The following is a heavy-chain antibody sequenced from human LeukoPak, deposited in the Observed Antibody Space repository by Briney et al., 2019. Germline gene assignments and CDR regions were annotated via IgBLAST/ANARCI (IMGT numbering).Heavy chain of an antibody. V-gene: IGHV4-4*09. Sequence: SETLSLTCTVSGGSISSYYWSWIRQPPGKGREWIGYIYTSGSTNYNPSLKSRVTISVDTSKNQFSLKLSSVTAADTAVYYCARHGTTVTTCYYYYMDVWGKGTTVTVSS. CDR1: GGSISSYY. D-gene: IGHD4-17*01. J-gene: IGHJ6*03. CDR3: ARHGTTVTTCYYYYMDV. CDR2: IYTSGST.